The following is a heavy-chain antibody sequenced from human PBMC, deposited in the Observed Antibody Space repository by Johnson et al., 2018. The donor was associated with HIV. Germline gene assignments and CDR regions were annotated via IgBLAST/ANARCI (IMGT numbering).Heavy chain of an antibody. D-gene: IGHD3-9*01. CDR2: IYSGGST. CDR1: GFTVSSNY. Sequence: VQLVESGGGLIQPGGSLRLSCAASGFTVSSNYMSWVRQAPGKGLEWVSVIYSGGSTYYADSVKGRFNISRDNSKNTLYLQMNSLRAEDTAVYYCARESDILTGYPNAFDIWGQGTMVTVSS. V-gene: IGHV3-53*01. J-gene: IGHJ3*02. CDR3: ARESDILTGYPNAFDI.